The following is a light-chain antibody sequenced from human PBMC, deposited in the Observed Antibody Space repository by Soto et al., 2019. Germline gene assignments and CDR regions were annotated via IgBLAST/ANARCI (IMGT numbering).Light chain of an antibody. CDR1: QSVTNNY. CDR3: QHYGGSPRT. Sequence: EIVLTQSPGTLSLSPGERATLSCRASQSVTNNYLAWYKQKPGQAPRLLIYGASSRATGAPDRFSGSGSGTDFTLTISRLEPEDFAVYYCQHYGGSPRTFGQGTKVEMK. J-gene: IGKJ1*01. CDR2: GAS. V-gene: IGKV3-20*01.